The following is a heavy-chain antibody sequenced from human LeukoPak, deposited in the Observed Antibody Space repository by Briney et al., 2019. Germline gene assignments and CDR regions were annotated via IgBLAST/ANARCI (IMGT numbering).Heavy chain of an antibody. CDR3: SRGLDSRKLGY. D-gene: IGHD3-22*01. CDR1: GASFSSGDQY. V-gene: IGHV4-31*03. CDR2: INPSGRL. J-gene: IGHJ4*02. Sequence: SQTLSLTCTVSGASFSSGDQYWNWIRPSPGKGLEWIGSINPSGRLYNNPSIESRVTISIDTSKNQFSLTLNSVTAADTAVYFCSRGLDSRKLGYWGQGTLVTVSS.